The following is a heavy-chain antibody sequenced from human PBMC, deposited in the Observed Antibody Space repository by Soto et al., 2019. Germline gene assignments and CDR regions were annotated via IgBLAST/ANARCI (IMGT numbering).Heavy chain of an antibody. CDR3: AKDALEGYYFDY. CDR2: ISGSGGST. Sequence: EVQLLESGGGLVQPGGSLRLSCAASGFTFSSYAMSWVRQAPGKGLEWVSAISGSGGSTYYADSVKGRFAISRDNSKNALFLQMKSLRAEDTAVYYCAKDALEGYYFDYWGQGTLVTVSS. CDR1: GFTFSSYA. V-gene: IGHV3-23*01. J-gene: IGHJ4*02.